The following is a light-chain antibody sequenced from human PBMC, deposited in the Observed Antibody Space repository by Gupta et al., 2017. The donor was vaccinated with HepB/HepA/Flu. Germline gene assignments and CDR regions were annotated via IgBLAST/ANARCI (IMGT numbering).Light chain of an antibody. CDR3: MQALQTPLIT. Sequence: DIVMTQSPLSLPVTPGEPASISCRSSQSLLHSNGYNYLDWYLQKPGQAPQLLIYLGSNRDAGVPDRFSGSGSGTDFTLKISRGEAEDVGVYYCMQALQTPLITFGQGTRLEIK. V-gene: IGKV2-28*01. CDR1: QSLLHSNGYNY. CDR2: LGS. J-gene: IGKJ5*01.